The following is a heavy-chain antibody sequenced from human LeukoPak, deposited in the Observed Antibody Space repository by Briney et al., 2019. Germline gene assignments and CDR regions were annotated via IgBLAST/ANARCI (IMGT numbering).Heavy chain of an antibody. CDR1: GGSISSYY. Sequence: SETLSLTCTVSGGSISSYYWSWIRQPPGKGLEWIGEINHSGSTNYNPSLKSRVTISVDTSKSQFSLKLNSMTAADTAVYYCARGAQTYYDKAPVDYWGQGTLVTVSS. V-gene: IGHV4-34*01. D-gene: IGHD3-22*01. CDR3: ARGAQTYYDKAPVDY. CDR2: INHSGST. J-gene: IGHJ4*02.